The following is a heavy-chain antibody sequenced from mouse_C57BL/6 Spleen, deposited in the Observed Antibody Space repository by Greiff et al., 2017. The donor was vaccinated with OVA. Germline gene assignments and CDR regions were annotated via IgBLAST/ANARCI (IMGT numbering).Heavy chain of an antibody. CDR2: IDPSDSYT. D-gene: IGHD2-12*01. CDR1: GYTFTSYW. V-gene: IGHV1-50*01. CDR3: AKAIAERGWFAY. Sequence: QVQLQQPGAELVKPGASVKLSCKASGYTFTSYWMQWVKRRPGQGLEWIGEIDPSDSYTNYNQKFKGKATLTVDTSSSTAYMQLSSLTSEDSAVYYCAKAIAERGWFAYWGQGTLVTVSA. J-gene: IGHJ3*01.